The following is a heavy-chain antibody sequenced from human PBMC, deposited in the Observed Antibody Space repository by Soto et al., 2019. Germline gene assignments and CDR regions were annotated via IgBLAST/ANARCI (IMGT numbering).Heavy chain of an antibody. J-gene: IGHJ4*02. D-gene: IGHD3-3*02. CDR1: GFTFGNQW. CDR2: INQDGSAK. CDR3: ARGPF. Sequence: EVQLVESGGGVVQPGGSLRLSCAVSGFTFGNQWMSWVRQAPGKGLEWVANINQDGSAKSHVDSVEGRFTISRDNAKNSLYLQMNSLRVEDKAVYYCARGPFWGQGTLVTVSS. V-gene: IGHV3-7*01.